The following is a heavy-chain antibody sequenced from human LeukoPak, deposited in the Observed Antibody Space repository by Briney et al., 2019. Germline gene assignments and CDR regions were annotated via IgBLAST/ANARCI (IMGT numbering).Heavy chain of an antibody. CDR1: GFTFGKYW. Sequence: PGGSLRLSCVASGFTFGKYWMSWVRQAPGKGLEWVANIKLDGSEKNYVDSVKGRFTISRDNTKNSLYLQMNSLRAEDTAVFYCARHQYDTWSRRGNFDSWGQGTLVIVSS. CDR3: ARHQYDTWSRRGNFDS. V-gene: IGHV3-7*03. CDR2: IKLDGSEK. J-gene: IGHJ4*02. D-gene: IGHD3-3*01.